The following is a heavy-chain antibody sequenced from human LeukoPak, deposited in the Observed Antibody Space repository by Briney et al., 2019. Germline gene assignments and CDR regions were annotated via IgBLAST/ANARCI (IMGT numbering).Heavy chain of an antibody. CDR2: ISGSGATT. J-gene: IGHJ4*02. D-gene: IGHD3-22*01. Sequence: GGSLRLSCAASGFTFSYSAMSWVRQAPGKGLEWVSAISGSGATTSYADSVQGRFTVSRDNSKNTLYLQMNNLGPEDTARYYCAKDPATMIVVIWEDWGQGTLVAVSS. CDR3: AKDPATMIVVIWED. CDR1: GFTFSYSA. V-gene: IGHV3-23*01.